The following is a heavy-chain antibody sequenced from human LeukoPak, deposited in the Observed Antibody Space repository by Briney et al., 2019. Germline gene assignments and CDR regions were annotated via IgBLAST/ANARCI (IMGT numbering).Heavy chain of an antibody. D-gene: IGHD5-12*01. Sequence: ASVKVSCKVSGYTLTELSMHWVRQAPGKGLEWMGGFDPEDGETIYAQKFQGRVTMTEDTSTDTAYMELSSLRSEDTAVYYCATDLPGKWLRPLDYWGQGTLVTVSS. CDR3: ATDLPGKWLRPLDY. V-gene: IGHV1-24*01. CDR2: FDPEDGET. J-gene: IGHJ4*02. CDR1: GYTLTELS.